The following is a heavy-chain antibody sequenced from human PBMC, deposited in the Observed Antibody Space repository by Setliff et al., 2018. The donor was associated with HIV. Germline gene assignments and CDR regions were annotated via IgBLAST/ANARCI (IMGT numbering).Heavy chain of an antibody. CDR3: ARVSTVTVRH. Sequence: LRLSCAASGFTFSSYAMHWVRQAPGKGLEWLSFISSSGSTIYYADSVKGRFTISRDSVKNSLYLQMNSLRVEDTAMYYCARVSTVTVRHWGQGTLVTVSS. CDR2: ISSSGSTI. D-gene: IGHD2-21*02. CDR1: GFTFSSYA. V-gene: IGHV3-48*01. J-gene: IGHJ4*02.